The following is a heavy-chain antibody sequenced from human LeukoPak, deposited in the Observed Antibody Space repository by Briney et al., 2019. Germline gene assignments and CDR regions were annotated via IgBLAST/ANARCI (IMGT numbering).Heavy chain of an antibody. CDR1: EFTFSDYS. D-gene: IGHD3-10*02. V-gene: IGHV3-20*04. CDR2: INWNGGST. Sequence: GGSLRLSCAASEFTFSDYSMNWVRQAPGKGLEWVSGINWNGGSTGYADSVKGRFTISRDNAKNSLYLQMNSLRAEDTAVYYCAELGITMIGGVWGKGTTVTISS. CDR3: AELGITMIGGV. J-gene: IGHJ6*04.